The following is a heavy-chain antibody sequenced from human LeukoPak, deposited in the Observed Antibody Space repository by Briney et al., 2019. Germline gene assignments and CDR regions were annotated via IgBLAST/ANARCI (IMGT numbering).Heavy chain of an antibody. J-gene: IGHJ5*02. Sequence: GGSLRLSCAASGFTFSSYEMNWVRQAPGKGLEWVSVISDNGAVTFYGDSVKGRFTISRDNSKNTLYLQMSSLRAEDTAVYYCARDLEGYFDWFAPNWFDPWGQGTLVTVSS. D-gene: IGHD3-9*01. CDR2: ISDNGAVT. CDR3: ARDLEGYFDWFAPNWFDP. CDR1: GFTFSSYE. V-gene: IGHV3-23*01.